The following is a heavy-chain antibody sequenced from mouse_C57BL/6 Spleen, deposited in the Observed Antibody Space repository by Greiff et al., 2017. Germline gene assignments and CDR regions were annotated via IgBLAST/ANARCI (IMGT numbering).Heavy chain of an antibody. D-gene: IGHD1-1*01. CDR1: GYAFSSYW. CDR3: ERDYYGCFAY. Sequence: VQLQQSGAELVKPGASVKISCKASGYAFSSYWMNWVKQRPGKGLEWIGQIYPGDGDTNFNGKFKGKATLTADKSSSTAYMQLSSLTSEDSAVXFCERDYYGCFAYWGQGTLVTVSS. J-gene: IGHJ3*01. CDR2: IYPGDGDT. V-gene: IGHV1-80*01.